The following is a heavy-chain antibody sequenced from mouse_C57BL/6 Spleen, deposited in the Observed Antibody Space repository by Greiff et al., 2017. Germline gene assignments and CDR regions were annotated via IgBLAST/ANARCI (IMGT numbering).Heavy chain of an antibody. V-gene: IGHV3-6*01. CDR3: ARGYYYGSSQFAY. D-gene: IGHD1-1*01. CDR2: ISYDGSN. J-gene: IGHJ3*01. Sequence: ESGPGLVKPSQSLSLTCSVTGYSITSGYYWNWIRQFPGNKLEWMGYISYDGSNNYNPSLKNRISITRDTSKNQFFLKLNSVTTEDTATYYCARGYYYGSSQFAYWGQGTLVTVSA. CDR1: GYSITSGYY.